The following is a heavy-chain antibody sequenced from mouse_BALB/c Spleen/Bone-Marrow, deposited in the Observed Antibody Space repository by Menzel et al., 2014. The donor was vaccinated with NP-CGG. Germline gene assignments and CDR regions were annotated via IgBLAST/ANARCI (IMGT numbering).Heavy chain of an antibody. V-gene: IGHV1S81*02. D-gene: IGHD2-14*01. Sequence: QVQLQQPGAELVRPGASVKLSCKASGYSFTSYWMNWVKPRPGQGLEWIGEINPSNGRTDYNEKFKTKATLTVDTSSTTAYVDLSSLTSEDSAVYYCSRHHRYAYYFDYWGQGTALTVSS. CDR3: SRHHRYAYYFDY. CDR2: INPSNGRT. J-gene: IGHJ2*01. CDR1: GYSFTSYW.